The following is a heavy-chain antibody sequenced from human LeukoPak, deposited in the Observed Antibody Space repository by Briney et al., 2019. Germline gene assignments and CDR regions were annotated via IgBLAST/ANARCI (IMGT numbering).Heavy chain of an antibody. CDR3: ARITSRLYYYDSSGYYY. CDR1: GYSFTSYW. J-gene: IGHJ4*02. V-gene: IGHV5-51*01. D-gene: IGHD3-22*01. Sequence: GESLKISCKGSGYSFTSYWIGWVRQMPGKGLEWMGIIYPGDSDTRYSPSFQGQVTISADKSISTAYLQWSSLKASDTAMYYCARITSRLYYYDSSGYYYWGQGTLVTVSS. CDR2: IYPGDSDT.